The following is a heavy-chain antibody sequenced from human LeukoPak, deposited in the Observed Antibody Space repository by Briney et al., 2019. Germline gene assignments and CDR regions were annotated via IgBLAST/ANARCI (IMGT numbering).Heavy chain of an antibody. CDR3: ASTYSSSWYRFDP. V-gene: IGHV4-59*01. Sequence: SETLSLTCTVSGGSISSYYWSWIRQPPGKGLEWIGYIYYSGSTNYNPSLKSRVTISVDTSKNQFSLKLSSVTAADTAVYYCASTYSSSWYRFDPWGQGTLVTVSS. J-gene: IGHJ5*02. CDR2: IYYSGST. CDR1: GGSISSYY. D-gene: IGHD6-13*01.